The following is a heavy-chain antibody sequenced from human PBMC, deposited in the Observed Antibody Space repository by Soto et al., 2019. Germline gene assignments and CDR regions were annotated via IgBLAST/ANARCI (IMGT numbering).Heavy chain of an antibody. Sequence: QITLKESGPTLVKPTQTLTLTCTFSGFSLSSPAVGVNWIRQPPGKALEWLALIYWGDDNHYSPSLKSRLTITKDTSKNQVVLTMTNMDPVDTATYYCAHGSGWLSDYWGQGTLVTVSS. CDR1: GFSLSSPAVG. J-gene: IGHJ4*02. CDR3: AHGSGWLSDY. V-gene: IGHV2-5*02. CDR2: IYWGDDN. D-gene: IGHD6-19*01.